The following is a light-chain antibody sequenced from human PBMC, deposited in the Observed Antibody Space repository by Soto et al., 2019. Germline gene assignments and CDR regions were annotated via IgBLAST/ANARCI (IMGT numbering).Light chain of an antibody. CDR1: GGHSSYA. CDR3: QTWATGIRV. Sequence: QTVVTQSPSASASLGASVKLTCTLSGGHSSYAIAWHQQQPEKGPRYLMNVNNDGSHTKGDGIPDRFSGSSSGAERYLTISSLQSEDEADYYCQTWATGIRVFGGGTKLTVL. J-gene: IGLJ3*02. V-gene: IGLV4-69*01. CDR2: VNNDGSH.